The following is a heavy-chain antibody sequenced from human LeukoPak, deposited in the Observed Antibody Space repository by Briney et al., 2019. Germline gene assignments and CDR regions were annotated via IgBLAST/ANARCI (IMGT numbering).Heavy chain of an antibody. D-gene: IGHD5-18*01. CDR3: ARSVGGYSYYHLDY. CDR1: GGSISSYY. V-gene: IGHV4-59*01. Sequence: SETLSLTCTVSGGSISSYYWSWIRHPPGKGLEWIGYIYYSGSTNYNPSLKSRVTISVDTSKNQFSLKLSSVTAADTAVYYCARSVGGYSYYHLDYWGQGTLVAVSS. CDR2: IYYSGST. J-gene: IGHJ4*02.